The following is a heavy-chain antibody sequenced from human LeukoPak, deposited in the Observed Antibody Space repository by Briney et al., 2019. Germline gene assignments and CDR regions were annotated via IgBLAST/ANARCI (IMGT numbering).Heavy chain of an antibody. D-gene: IGHD6-19*01. CDR1: GLTFSSYS. J-gene: IGHJ1*01. CDR3: ARDNKAVAGPESFQH. CDR2: ISSSSSYI. Sequence: PGGALRLSCAASGLTFSSYSMNWVRQPPGKGLERGSSISSSSSYIYYADSVKGRFTISRDHAKNSLYLQMNSLRAEDTAVYYCARDNKAVAGPESFQHWGQGTLVTVSS. V-gene: IGHV3-21*01.